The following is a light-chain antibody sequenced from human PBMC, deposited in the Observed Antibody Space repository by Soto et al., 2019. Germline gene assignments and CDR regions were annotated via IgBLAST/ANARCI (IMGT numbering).Light chain of an antibody. CDR1: QSVSNN. CDR3: QQYNNWPPPMYT. J-gene: IGKJ2*01. Sequence: EIVMTQSPATLSVSPGERATLSCRASQSVSNNLAWYQQKPGQAPRLVIYGASTRATGIPARFSGSGSGTGFTLTISSLQSEDFAVYYCQQYNNWPPPMYTFGQGTKLEIK. V-gene: IGKV3-15*01. CDR2: GAS.